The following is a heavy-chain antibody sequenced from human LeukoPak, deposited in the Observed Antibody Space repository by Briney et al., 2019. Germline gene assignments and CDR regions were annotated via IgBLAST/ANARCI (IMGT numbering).Heavy chain of an antibody. J-gene: IGHJ6*03. CDR3: ARGPIVVVPAAIDIGSRNYMDV. D-gene: IGHD2-2*01. V-gene: IGHV1-2*02. CDR1: GYTFTGYY. Sequence: ASVKVSCKASGYTFTGYYMHWVRQAPGQGLEWMGWINPNSGGTNYAQKFQGRVTMTRDTSISTAYMELSRLRSDDTAVYYCARGPIVVVPAAIDIGSRNYMDVWGKGTTVTVSS. CDR2: INPNSGGT.